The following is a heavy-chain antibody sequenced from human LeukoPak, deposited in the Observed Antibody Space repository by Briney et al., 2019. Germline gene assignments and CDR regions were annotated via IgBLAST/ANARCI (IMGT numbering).Heavy chain of an antibody. CDR2: IYYSGST. CDR3: ARPLEWLLLGRGAFDI. Sequence: SETLSLTCTVSGGSISSSSYYWGWIRQPPGKGLEWLGSIYYSGSTYYNTSLNSRVTIAVDTSKNPFSLKLSSVTAADTAVYDCARPLEWLLLGRGAFDIWGQGTMATVSS. V-gene: IGHV4-39*01. CDR1: GGSISSSSYY. D-gene: IGHD3-3*01. J-gene: IGHJ3*02.